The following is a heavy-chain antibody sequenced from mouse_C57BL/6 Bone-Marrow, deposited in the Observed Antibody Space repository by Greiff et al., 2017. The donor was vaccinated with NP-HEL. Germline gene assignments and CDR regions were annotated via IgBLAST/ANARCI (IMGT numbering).Heavy chain of an antibody. CDR1: GYTFTTYP. Sequence: QVQLQQSGAELVKPGASVKMSCKASGYTFTTYPIEWVKQNHGKSLEWIGNFHPYNDDTEYIEKFKNKATLTVEKSSSTVYLELSRLTSDDSSVYNCARGGNYWYYFDYWGQGTTLTVSS. CDR2: FHPYNDDT. D-gene: IGHD2-1*01. J-gene: IGHJ2*01. V-gene: IGHV1-47*01. CDR3: ARGGNYWYYFDY.